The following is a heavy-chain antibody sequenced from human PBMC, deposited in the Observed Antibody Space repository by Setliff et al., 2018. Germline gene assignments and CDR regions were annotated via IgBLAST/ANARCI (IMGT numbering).Heavy chain of an antibody. Sequence: PSETLSLTCTVSGGSISHHYWSWIRQPPGKGLEWVGYMYNSGNTNYNPSLRRRVAISVDESKNQFSLKLSSVTAADTAVYYCARALLWFGEGMDVWGKGTTVTVSS. V-gene: IGHV4-59*11. CDR1: GGSISHHY. CDR3: ARALLWFGEGMDV. D-gene: IGHD3-10*01. J-gene: IGHJ6*03. CDR2: MYNSGNT.